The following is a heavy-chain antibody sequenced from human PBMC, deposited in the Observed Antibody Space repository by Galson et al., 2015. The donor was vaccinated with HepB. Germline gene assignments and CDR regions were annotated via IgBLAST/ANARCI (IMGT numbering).Heavy chain of an antibody. CDR1: GGSISSYY. Sequence: SETLSLTCTVSGGSISSYYWSWIRLPAGKGLEWIGRIFTSGYTNYNPSLKSRVTMSLDTSKNQFSLNLSFVTAADTAVYYCARSSTGARGWFDPRGQGTLVAGSS. CDR3: ARSSTGARGWFDP. V-gene: IGHV4-4*07. CDR2: IFTSGYT. J-gene: IGHJ5*02. D-gene: IGHD7-27*01.